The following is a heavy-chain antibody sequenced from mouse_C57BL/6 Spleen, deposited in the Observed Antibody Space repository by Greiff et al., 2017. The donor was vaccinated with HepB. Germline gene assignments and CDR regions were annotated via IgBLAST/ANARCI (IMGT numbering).Heavy chain of an antibody. CDR3: TPFYYYGSSRYFDV. J-gene: IGHJ1*03. CDR1: GFNIKDDY. Sequence: VQLQQSGAELVRPGASVKLSCTASGFNIKDDYMHWVKQRPEQGLEWIGWIDPENGDTEYASKFQGKATITADTSSNTAYLQLSSLTSEDTAVYYCTPFYYYGSSRYFDVWGTGTTVTVSS. V-gene: IGHV14-4*01. D-gene: IGHD1-1*01. CDR2: IDPENGDT.